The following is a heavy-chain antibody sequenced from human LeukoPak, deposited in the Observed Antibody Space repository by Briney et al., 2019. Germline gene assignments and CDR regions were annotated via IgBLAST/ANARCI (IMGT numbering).Heavy chain of an antibody. CDR3: AKTTGYSYGYEGYFDY. V-gene: IGHV3-23*01. CDR1: GFTFSSYA. CDR2: ISGSGGST. J-gene: IGHJ4*02. D-gene: IGHD5-18*01. Sequence: GGSLRLSCAASGFTFSSYAMSWVRQAPGKGLEWVSAISGSGGSTYYADSVKGRFTISRDNSKNTLYLQMNSLRAEDTAVYYCAKTTGYSYGYEGYFDYWGQGTLVTVSS.